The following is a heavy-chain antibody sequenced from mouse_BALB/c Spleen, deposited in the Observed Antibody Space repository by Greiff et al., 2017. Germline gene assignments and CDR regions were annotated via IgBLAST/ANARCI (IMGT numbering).Heavy chain of an antibody. Sequence: VQLKESGGGLVQPGGSRKLSCAASGFTFSSFGMHWVRQAPEKGLEWVAYISSGSSTIYYADTVKGRFTISRDNPKNTLFLQMTSLRSEDTAMYYCARKEYGNYNYAMDYWGQGTSVTVSS. V-gene: IGHV5-17*02. CDR3: ARKEYGNYNYAMDY. CDR2: ISSGSSTI. CDR1: GFTFSSFG. J-gene: IGHJ4*01. D-gene: IGHD2-1*01.